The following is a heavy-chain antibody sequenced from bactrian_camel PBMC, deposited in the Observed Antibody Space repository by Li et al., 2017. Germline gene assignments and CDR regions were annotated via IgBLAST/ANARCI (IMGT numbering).Heavy chain of an antibody. CDR1: GYRYDTYC. V-gene: IGHV3S6*01. CDR2: IDSDGDT. Sequence: VQLVESGGGSVQAGGSLRLSCAAPGYRYDTYCMGWFRQAPGKAREGIAVIDSDGDTAYAESLKDRFTISVDNAKNTLYLQINSLKPEDSATYYCAAGQGVGWCLDVIRVGAEPDFDYWGHGTQVTVS. D-gene: IGHD5*01. CDR3: AAGQGVGWCLDVIRVGAEPDFDY. J-gene: IGHJ6*01.